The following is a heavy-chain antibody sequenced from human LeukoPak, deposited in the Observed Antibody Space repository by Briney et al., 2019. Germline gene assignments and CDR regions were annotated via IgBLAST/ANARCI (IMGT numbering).Heavy chain of an antibody. CDR2: ISGSGDSA. D-gene: IGHD3-22*01. CDR1: GFTFSSYA. J-gene: IGHJ4*02. Sequence: GSLRLSCAASGFTFSSYAMSWVRQAPGKGLEWVSAISGSGDSAYYAASVKGRFTISRDNSKNTLYLQMNSLGAEDTAVYYCAATPSRGYYYFDYWGQGTLVTVSS. CDR3: AATPSRGYYYFDY. V-gene: IGHV3-23*01.